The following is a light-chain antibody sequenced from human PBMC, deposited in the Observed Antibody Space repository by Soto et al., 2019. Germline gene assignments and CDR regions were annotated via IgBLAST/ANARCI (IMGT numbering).Light chain of an antibody. J-gene: IGKJ1*01. CDR1: QSISGY. CDR3: QQLNSYPRT. V-gene: IGKV1-9*01. Sequence: DVKMNQSPSSLSASVGDRVTITCRASQSISGYLNWYQQKPGKAPKLLIYAASTLQSGVPSRFSGSGSGTEFTLTISSLQPEDFATYYCQQLNSYPRTFGQGSKVDVK. CDR2: AAS.